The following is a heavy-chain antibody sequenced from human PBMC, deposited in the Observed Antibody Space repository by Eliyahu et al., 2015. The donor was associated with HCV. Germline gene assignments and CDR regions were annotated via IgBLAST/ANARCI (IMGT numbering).Heavy chain of an antibody. J-gene: IGHJ4*02. CDR3: AKDLAVKAVAGPDY. CDR2: ISGSGGST. V-gene: IGHV3-23*01. Sequence: FSSYAMSWVRQAPGKGLEWVSAISGSGGSTYYADSVKGRFTISRDNSKNTLYLQMNSLRAEDTAVYYCAKDLAVKAVAGPDYWGQGTLVTVSS. CDR1: FSSYA. D-gene: IGHD6-19*01.